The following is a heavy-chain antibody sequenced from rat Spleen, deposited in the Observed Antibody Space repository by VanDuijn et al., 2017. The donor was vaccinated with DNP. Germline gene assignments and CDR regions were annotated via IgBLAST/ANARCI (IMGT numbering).Heavy chain of an antibody. CDR3: ATHSNYGDY. CDR2: ISFDGSST. V-gene: IGHV5-20*01. CDR1: GFIFSDYY. D-gene: IGHD1-10*01. J-gene: IGHJ2*01. Sequence: EVQLVESGGGLVQPGRSLKISCAASGFIFSDYYMAWVRQGPTKGLEWVAYISFDGSSTYYGDSVKGRFTISRDNAKSSLYLQMDSLRSEDTATYYCATHSNYGDYWGQGVMVTVST.